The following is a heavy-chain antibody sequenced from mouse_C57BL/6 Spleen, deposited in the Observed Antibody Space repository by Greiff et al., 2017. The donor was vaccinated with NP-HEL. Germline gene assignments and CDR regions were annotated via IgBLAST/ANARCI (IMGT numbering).Heavy chain of an antibody. CDR1: GYTFTSYW. D-gene: IGHD2-5*01. CDR2: IDPSDSYT. CDR3: ARGYYSNQGYAMDY. V-gene: IGHV1-50*01. J-gene: IGHJ4*01. Sequence: VQLQQSGAELVKPGASVKLSCKASGYTFTSYWMQWVKQRPGQGLEWIGEIDPSDSYTNYNQKFKGKATLTVDTSSSTAYMQLSSLTSEDSAVYYCARGYYSNQGYAMDYWGQGTSVTVSS.